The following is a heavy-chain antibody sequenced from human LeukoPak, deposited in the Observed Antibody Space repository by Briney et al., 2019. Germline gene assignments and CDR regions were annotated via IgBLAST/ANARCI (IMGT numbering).Heavy chain of an antibody. CDR1: GFTFDDYA. J-gene: IGHJ4*02. D-gene: IGHD2-21*02. V-gene: IGHV3-9*01. CDR3: AKAGDANSYYFDY. CDR2: ISWNSGSI. Sequence: GGSLRLSGAASGFTFDDYAMHWVRQAPGKGLEWVSGISWNSGSIGYADSVKGRFTISRDNAKNSLYLQMNSLRAEDTALYYCAKAGDANSYYFDYWGQGNLVTVSS.